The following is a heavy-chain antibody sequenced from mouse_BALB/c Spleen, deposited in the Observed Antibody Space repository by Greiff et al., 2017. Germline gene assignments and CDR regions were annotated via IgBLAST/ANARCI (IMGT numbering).Heavy chain of an antibody. V-gene: IGHV1-87*01. CDR1: GYTFTSYW. CDR3: ARFGDPYAMDY. CDR2: IYPGDGDT. J-gene: IGHJ4*01. Sequence: QVQLKQSGAELARPGASVKLSCKASGYTFTSYWMQWVKQRPGQGLEWIGAIYPGDGDTRYTQKFKGKATLTADKSSSTAYMQLSSLASEDSAVYYCARFGDPYAMDYWGQGTSVTVSS. D-gene: IGHD3-3*01.